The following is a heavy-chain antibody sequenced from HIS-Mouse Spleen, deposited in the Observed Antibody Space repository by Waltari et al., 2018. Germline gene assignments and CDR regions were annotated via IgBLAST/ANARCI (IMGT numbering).Heavy chain of an antibody. V-gene: IGHV1-2*02. Sequence: QVQLVQSGAEVKKPGASVKVSCKASGYTFTAYYMHWVRQAPGQGLEWMGWINPNSVGTNYEQKFQGRVTMTRDTSISTAYMELSRLRSDDTAVYYCARAAIGWTPRADPWGQGTLVTVSS. CDR2: INPNSVGT. CDR1: GYTFTAYY. J-gene: IGHJ5*02. D-gene: IGHD6-19*01. CDR3: ARAAIGWTPRADP.